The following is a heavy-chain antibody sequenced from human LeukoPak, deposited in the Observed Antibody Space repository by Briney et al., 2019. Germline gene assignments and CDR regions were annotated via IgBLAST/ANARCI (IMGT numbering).Heavy chain of an antibody. D-gene: IGHD2/OR15-2a*01. CDR1: GFTFSSYW. J-gene: IGHJ4*02. V-gene: IGHV3-7*01. Sequence: GGSLRLSCAASGFTFSSYWMSWVRQAPGKGLEWVANIKQDGSEKYYVDSVKGRFTISRDNARNSLYLQMNSLRAEDTAVYYCARELSEVPYDYWGQGTLVTVSS. CDR3: ARELSEVPYDY. CDR2: IKQDGSEK.